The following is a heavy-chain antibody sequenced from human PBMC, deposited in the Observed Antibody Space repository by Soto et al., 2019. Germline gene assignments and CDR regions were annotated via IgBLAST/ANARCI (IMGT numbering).Heavy chain of an antibody. CDR1: GGSISSYY. Sequence: SETLSLTCTVSGGSISSYYWSWIRQPAGKGLEWIGRIYTSGSTNYNPSLKSRVTMSVDTSKNQFSLKLSSVTAADTAVYYCARGGTGTTNYYYGMDVWGQGTTVTVSS. CDR3: ARGGTGTTNYYYGMDV. V-gene: IGHV4-4*07. CDR2: IYTSGST. D-gene: IGHD1-7*01. J-gene: IGHJ6*02.